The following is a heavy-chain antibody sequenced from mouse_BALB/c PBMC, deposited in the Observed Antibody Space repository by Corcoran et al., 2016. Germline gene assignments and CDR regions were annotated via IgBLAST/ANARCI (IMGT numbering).Heavy chain of an antibody. V-gene: IGHV9-1*02. CDR2: INTYTGEP. Sequence: QIQLVQSGPELKKPGETVKISCKASGYTFTNYGMNWVKQAPGKGLKWMGWINTYTGEPTYADDFKGRFAFSLETSASTAYLQINNLKNEDMATYFGARGRSGYDSWGQGTTLTVSS. CDR1: GYTFTNYG. D-gene: IGHD3-1*01. J-gene: IGHJ2*01. CDR3: ARGRSGYDS.